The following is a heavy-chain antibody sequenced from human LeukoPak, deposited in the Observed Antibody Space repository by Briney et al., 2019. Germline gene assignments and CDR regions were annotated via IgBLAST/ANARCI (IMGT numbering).Heavy chain of an antibody. Sequence: SETLSLTCTVSGGSIRSYYWSWIRQPPGKGLEWIGYIYYTGSTNYNPSLKSRVTILVDTSKNQFSLKLSSVTAADTAVYYCAREGSSGYYFNWFDPWGQGTLVTVSS. CDR1: GGSIRSYY. CDR2: IYYTGST. D-gene: IGHD3-22*01. J-gene: IGHJ5*02. CDR3: AREGSSGYYFNWFDP. V-gene: IGHV4-59*01.